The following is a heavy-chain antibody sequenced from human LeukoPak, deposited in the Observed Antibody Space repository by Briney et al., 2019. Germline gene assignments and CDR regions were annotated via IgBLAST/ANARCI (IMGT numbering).Heavy chain of an antibody. Sequence: PTETPSLTCTVSGGSISSNYWSWIRQPPGKGLEWIGHIYYSGSTNYNPSLKSRVTISVDTSNNQFSLKLSSVSAADTAVYYCARYYYGSGSWTFDYWGQGTLV. J-gene: IGHJ4*02. D-gene: IGHD3-10*01. CDR2: IYYSGST. V-gene: IGHV4-59*01. CDR3: ARYYYGSGSWTFDY. CDR1: GGSISSNY.